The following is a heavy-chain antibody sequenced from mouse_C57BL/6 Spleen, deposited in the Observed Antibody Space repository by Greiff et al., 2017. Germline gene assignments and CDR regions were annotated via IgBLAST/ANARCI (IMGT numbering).Heavy chain of an antibody. D-gene: IGHD2-4*01. CDR2: IDPEDGET. J-gene: IGHJ3*01. Sequence: VQLQQSGAELVKPGASVKLSCTASGFNIKDYYMPWVQQRTEQGLEWIGRIDPEDGETNYAPKFQGKATITADTSPNTAYLQLSSLTSEDTAVYYCARPVYYDYDAWFAYWGQGTLVTVSA. CDR3: ARPVYYDYDAWFAY. V-gene: IGHV14-2*01. CDR1: GFNIKDYY.